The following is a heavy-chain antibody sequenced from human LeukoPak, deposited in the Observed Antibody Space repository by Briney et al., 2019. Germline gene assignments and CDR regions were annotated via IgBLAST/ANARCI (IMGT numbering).Heavy chain of an antibody. CDR2: ISSSSSYI. CDR1: GFTFSSYS. V-gene: IGHV3-21*01. Sequence: KSGGSLRLSCAASGFTFSSYSMNWVRQAPGKGLEWVSSISSSSSYIYYADSVKGRFTISRDNAKNSLYLQMNSLRAEDTAVYYCARGRYCSSTSCSPEDYYYMDVWGKGTTVTVSS. D-gene: IGHD2-2*01. CDR3: ARGRYCSSTSCSPEDYYYMDV. J-gene: IGHJ6*03.